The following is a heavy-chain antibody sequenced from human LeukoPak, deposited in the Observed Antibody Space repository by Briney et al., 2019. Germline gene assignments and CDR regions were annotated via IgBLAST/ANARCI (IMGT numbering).Heavy chain of an antibody. CDR3: ARLVPNIAVAGTSHLYYYYGMDV. J-gene: IGHJ6*02. Sequence: PSETLSLTCAVYGGSFSGYYWSWIRQPPGKGLEWIGEINHSGSTNYNPSLKSRVTISVDTSKNQFSLKLSSVTAADTAVYYCARLVPNIAVAGTSHLYYYYGMDVWGQGTTVTVSS. D-gene: IGHD6-19*01. V-gene: IGHV4-34*01. CDR2: INHSGST. CDR1: GGSFSGYY.